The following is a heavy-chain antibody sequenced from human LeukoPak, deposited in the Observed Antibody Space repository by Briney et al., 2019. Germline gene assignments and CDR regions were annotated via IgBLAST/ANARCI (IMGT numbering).Heavy chain of an antibody. J-gene: IGHJ5*02. V-gene: IGHV3-23*01. CDR1: GFTFSSYA. CDR2: ISGSGGST. Sequence: GGSLRRSCAASGFTFSSYAMSWVRQAPGKGLEWVSAISGSGGSTYYADSVKGRFTISRDNSKNTLYLQMNSLRAEDTAVYYCAKPRVVPAASWVSWFDPWGQGTLVTVSS. D-gene: IGHD2-2*01. CDR3: AKPRVVPAASWVSWFDP.